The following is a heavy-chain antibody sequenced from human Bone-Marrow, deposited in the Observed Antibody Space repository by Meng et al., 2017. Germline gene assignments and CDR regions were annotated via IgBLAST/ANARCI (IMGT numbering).Heavy chain of an antibody. CDR3: ARLAMAGKNYPTDY. Sequence: EVQLVESGGGLIQPGGSLRHSCAVSQYSVSTNFMNWVRRAPGKGLEWVSILYASGETSYADSVKGRFTISRDASKNTLYLQMNSLRAEDTAVYYCARLAMAGKNYPTDYWGQGTLVTVSS. J-gene: IGHJ4*02. D-gene: IGHD6-19*01. V-gene: IGHV3-53*01. CDR2: LYASGET. CDR1: QYSVSTNF.